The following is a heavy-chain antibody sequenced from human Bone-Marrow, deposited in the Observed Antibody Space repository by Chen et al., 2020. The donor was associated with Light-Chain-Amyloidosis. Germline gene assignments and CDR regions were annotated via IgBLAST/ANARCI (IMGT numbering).Heavy chain of an antibody. CDR1: GFTFSNYA. J-gene: IGHJ4*02. V-gene: IGHV3-23*04. D-gene: IGHD2-2*01. CDR3: AKDRCTSISCSDFDY. CDR2: ARGGDGPT. Sequence: EVQLVETGGGVIQPGGSLRLSCVGSGFTFSNYAMTWVRQAPGKGLEWVSVARGGDGPTYYADSVRGRFTIYRDNSKNTLYLQMNSLRAEDTAVYYCAKDRCTSISCSDFDYWGQGTLVTVSS.